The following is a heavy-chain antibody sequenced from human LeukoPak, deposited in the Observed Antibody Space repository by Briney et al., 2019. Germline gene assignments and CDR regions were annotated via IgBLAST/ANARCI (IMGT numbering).Heavy chain of an antibody. CDR3: ASTPSAGRTFDY. CDR2: IYYSGST. J-gene: IGHJ4*02. CDR1: GGSFSSYY. V-gene: IGHV4-59*01. Sequence: SETLSLTCAVYGGSFSSYYWSWIRQPPGKGLEWIGYIYYSGSTNYNPSLKSRVTISVDTSKNQFSLKLSSVTAADTTVYYCASTPSAGRTFDYWGQGTLVTVSS.